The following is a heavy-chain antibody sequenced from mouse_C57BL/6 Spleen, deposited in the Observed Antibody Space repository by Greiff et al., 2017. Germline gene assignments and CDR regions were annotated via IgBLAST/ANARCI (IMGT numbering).Heavy chain of an antibody. CDR3: VRDCYNYAMDY. Sequence: EVQLVESGGGLVQPKGSLKLSCAASGFTFNTYAMHWVRQAPGKGLEWVARIRSKSSTYATYYADSVKDRFTISRDDSQSMLYLQMNNLKTEDTARYYCVRDCYNYAMDYWGQGTSVTVSS. CDR2: IRSKSSTYAT. J-gene: IGHJ4*01. D-gene: IGHD2-12*01. V-gene: IGHV10-3*01. CDR1: GFTFNTYA.